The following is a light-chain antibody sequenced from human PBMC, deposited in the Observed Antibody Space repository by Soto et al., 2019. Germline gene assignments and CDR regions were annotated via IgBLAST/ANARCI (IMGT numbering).Light chain of an antibody. CDR1: QYVGSR. CDR2: YMS. J-gene: IGKJ1*01. CDR3: HQRQSWPRT. Sequence: EIVLPQSPATLSSSPGETATLSCRASQYVGSRLAWYQHKPGQAPRLLIYYMSKRATGIPARFSGSGSGTDFTLTISSLAPDDVAIYYCHQRQSWPRTFGQGTKVEI. V-gene: IGKV3-11*01.